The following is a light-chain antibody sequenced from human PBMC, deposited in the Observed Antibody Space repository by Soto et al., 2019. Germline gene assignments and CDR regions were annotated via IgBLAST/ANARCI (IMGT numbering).Light chain of an antibody. CDR2: DVS. Sequence: QSVLTQPASVSGSPGQSITISCTGTSSDVGGYNYVSWYQQYIGKAPKLMIYDVSNRPSGVSNRFSGSKSGNTASLTISGLQAEDEADYYCSSYTSINTLVFGGGTKLTVL. J-gene: IGLJ2*01. V-gene: IGLV2-14*03. CDR3: SSYTSINTLV. CDR1: SSDVGGYNY.